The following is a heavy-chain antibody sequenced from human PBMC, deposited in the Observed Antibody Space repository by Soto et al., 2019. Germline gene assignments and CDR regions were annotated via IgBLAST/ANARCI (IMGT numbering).Heavy chain of an antibody. J-gene: IGHJ4*02. CDR2: IYSGGST. D-gene: IGHD2-2*01. CDR1: GFTVSSKY. Sequence: GGSLILSCAASGFTVSSKYMSWVRQAPGKGLEWVSVIYSGGSTYYADSVKGRFTISRDNSKNTLYLQMNSLRAEDTAVYYCARGLLATQPSPFDYWGQGTLVTVSS. CDR3: ARGLLATQPSPFDY. V-gene: IGHV3-66*01.